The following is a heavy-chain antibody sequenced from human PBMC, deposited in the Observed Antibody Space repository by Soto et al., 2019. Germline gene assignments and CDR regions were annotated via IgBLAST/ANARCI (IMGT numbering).Heavy chain of an antibody. V-gene: IGHV3-30-3*01. J-gene: IGHJ4*02. CDR2: ISYDGSNK. Sequence: QVQLVESGGGVVQPGRSLRLSCAASGFSFSSYAMNWVRQAPGKGLEWVAVISYDGSNKYYADSVKGRFTISRDNSMDTLYLQMNSLRAEDTAVYYCAREEDGDFWGQGTLVTVSS. CDR3: AREEDGDF. CDR1: GFSFSSYA.